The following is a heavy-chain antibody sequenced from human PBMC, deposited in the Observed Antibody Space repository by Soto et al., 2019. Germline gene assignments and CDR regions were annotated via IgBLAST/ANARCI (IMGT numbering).Heavy chain of an antibody. CDR1: GGSISSYY. CDR2: IYYSGST. Sequence: TLSLTCTVSGGSISSYYWSWIRQPPGKGLEWIGYIYYSGSTNYNPSLKSRVTISVDTSKNQFSLKLSSVTAADTAVYYCARHGYSQYYYYYYGMDVWGQGTTVTVSS. D-gene: IGHD5-18*01. J-gene: IGHJ6*02. V-gene: IGHV4-59*01. CDR3: ARHGYSQYYYYYYGMDV.